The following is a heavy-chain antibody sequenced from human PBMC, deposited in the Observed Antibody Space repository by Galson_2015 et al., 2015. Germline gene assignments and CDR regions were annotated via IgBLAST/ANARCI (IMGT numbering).Heavy chain of an antibody. D-gene: IGHD6-19*01. V-gene: IGHV3-9*01. J-gene: IGHJ3*01. Sequence: SLRLSCAASGFRFDGHAMHWVRQIPGRGLEWVSGLTWNSGSKAYADSVMGRFTISRDNAKNSLYLQMDSLRTEDTALYYCAKGYRSAYFYAFDLWGQGTMVIVSS. CDR3: AKGYRSAYFYAFDL. CDR1: GFRFDGHA. CDR2: LTWNSGSK.